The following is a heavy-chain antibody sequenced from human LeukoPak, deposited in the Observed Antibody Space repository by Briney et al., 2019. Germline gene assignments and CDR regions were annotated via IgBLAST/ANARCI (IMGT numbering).Heavy chain of an antibody. CDR2: VTGGALAT. CDR3: ARDSPLKGYNSGWATNSFDF. J-gene: IGHJ4*02. Sequence: PGGSLRLSCAASGFNFRSYAMSWVRQAPGKGLEWVSTVTGGALATYYADSVRGRHTISRDNSKNTLYLQMNSLRAEDTAVYYCARDSPLKGYNSGWATNSFDFWGQGTLVTVSS. V-gene: IGHV3-23*01. D-gene: IGHD6-19*01. CDR1: GFNFRSYA.